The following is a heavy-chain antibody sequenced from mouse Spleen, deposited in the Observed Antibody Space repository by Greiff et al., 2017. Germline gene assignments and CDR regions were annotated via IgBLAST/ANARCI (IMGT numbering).Heavy chain of an antibody. CDR2: ILPGSGST. CDR1: GYTFTGYW. Sequence: QVQLQQSGAELMKPGASVKLSCKATGYTFTGYWIEWVKQRPGHGLEWIGEILPGSGSTNYNEKFKGKATLTADTSSTTAYMQLSSLTAECAAIPFCAREGGNCDYWGPGTTLTVSS. V-gene: IGHV1-9*01. CDR3: AREGGNCDY. J-gene: IGHJ2*01.